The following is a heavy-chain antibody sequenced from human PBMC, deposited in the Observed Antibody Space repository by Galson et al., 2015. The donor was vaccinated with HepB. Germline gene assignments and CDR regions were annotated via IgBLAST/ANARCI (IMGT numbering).Heavy chain of an antibody. CDR3: ARDILWGVFDI. CDR2: IYNVDSA. J-gene: IGHJ3*02. Sequence: SLRLSCAVSGFAVSSNYMGWVRQAPGKGLEWVSFIYNVDSAYYADSVTGRFCISRDSSKNTLYLQMNSLRDEDTAVYYCARDILWGVFDIWGQGTMVTVSS. CDR1: GFAVSSNY. V-gene: IGHV3-53*01. D-gene: IGHD2-21*01.